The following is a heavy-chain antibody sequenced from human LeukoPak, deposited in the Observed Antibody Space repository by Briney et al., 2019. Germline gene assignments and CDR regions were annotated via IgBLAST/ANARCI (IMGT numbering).Heavy chain of an antibody. CDR3: ARDRSVGVLPAPPFDF. CDR2: IYHSGST. D-gene: IGHD6-6*01. CDR1: GYSISSGYY. Sequence: SETLSLTCTVSGYSISSGYYWGWIRQPPGKGLEWIGSIYHSGSTYYNPSLKSRVTISLDESKNQFSLKLSSVTAADTAVYYCARDRSVGVLPAPPFDFWGQGTLVTVSS. J-gene: IGHJ4*02. V-gene: IGHV4-38-2*02.